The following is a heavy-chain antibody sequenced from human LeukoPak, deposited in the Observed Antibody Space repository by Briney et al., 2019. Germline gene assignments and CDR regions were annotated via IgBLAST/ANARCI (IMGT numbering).Heavy chain of an antibody. D-gene: IGHD1-26*01. Sequence: GGSLRLSCAASGFIVRRHYMSWVREAPGTGLEWGSVFYSGGSTYHADTVNGRFSISSENSKTTLYLQINSLRAEDTAVYYCARQHSGSYFFQRYYYYYYMDGWGKGTTVTVSS. V-gene: IGHV3-66*04. CDR3: ARQHSGSYFFQRYYYYYYMDG. CDR2: FYSGGST. J-gene: IGHJ6*03. CDR1: GFIVRRHY.